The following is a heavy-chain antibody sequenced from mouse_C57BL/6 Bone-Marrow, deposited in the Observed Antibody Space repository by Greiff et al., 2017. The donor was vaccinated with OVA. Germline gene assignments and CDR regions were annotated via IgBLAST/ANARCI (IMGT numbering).Heavy chain of an antibody. CDR1: GYTFTNYW. D-gene: IGHD2-1*01. Sequence: QVQLQQSGAELVRPGTSVKMSCKASGYTFTNYWIGWAKQRPGHGLEWIGDIYPGGGYTNFNEKFKGKATLTADKSSSTAYMQFSSLTSEDSAIYYCARWGAYGNYAMDYWGQGTSVTVSS. J-gene: IGHJ4*01. CDR3: ARWGAYGNYAMDY. CDR2: IYPGGGYT. V-gene: IGHV1-63*01.